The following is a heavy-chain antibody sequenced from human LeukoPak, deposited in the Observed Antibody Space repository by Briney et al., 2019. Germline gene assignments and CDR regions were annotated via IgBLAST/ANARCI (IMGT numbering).Heavy chain of an antibody. CDR2: ISYDGSNK. CDR1: GFTFSSYG. V-gene: IGHV3-30*18. D-gene: IGHD5-18*01. J-gene: IGHJ4*02. CDR3: AKEGCSYGFDY. Sequence: GGSLRLSCAASGFTFSSYGMHWVRQAPGKGLEWVAVISYDGSNKYCADSVKGRFTISRDNSKNTLYLQMNSLRAEDTAVYYCAKEGCSYGFDYWGQGTLVTVSS.